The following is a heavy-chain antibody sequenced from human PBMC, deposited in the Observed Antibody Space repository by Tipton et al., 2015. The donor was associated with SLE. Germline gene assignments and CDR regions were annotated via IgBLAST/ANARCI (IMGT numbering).Heavy chain of an antibody. CDR1: GFTFSSYA. CDR2: ISSNGGST. CDR3: AKFGVIAAPY. V-gene: IGHV3-64D*06. D-gene: IGHD6-6*01. Sequence: SLRLSCSASGFTFSSYAMHWVRQAPGKGLEYVSAISSNGGSTYYADSVKGRFTISRDNSKNTLYLQMSSLRAEDTAVYYCAKFGVIAAPYWGQGTLVTVSS. J-gene: IGHJ4*02.